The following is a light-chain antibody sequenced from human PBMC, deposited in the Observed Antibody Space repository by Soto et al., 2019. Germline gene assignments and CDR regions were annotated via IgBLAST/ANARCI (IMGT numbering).Light chain of an antibody. J-gene: IGKJ1*01. CDR3: QQSYSTPPWT. Sequence: DIQMTQSPSILSASVRDRVTITCRASQRIDTWLAWYQQKPGTAPKLLIYKATILQSGVPSRFSGSGSGTDFTLTISSLQPEDFATYYCQQSYSTPPWTFGQGTKVDIK. CDR2: KAT. CDR1: QRIDTW. V-gene: IGKV1-39*01.